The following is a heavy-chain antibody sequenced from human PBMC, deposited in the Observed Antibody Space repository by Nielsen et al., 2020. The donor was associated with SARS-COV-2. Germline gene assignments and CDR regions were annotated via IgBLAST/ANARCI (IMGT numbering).Heavy chain of an antibody. CDR2: IIPIFERT. D-gene: IGHD2-15*01. CDR3: AREVAVLAGGFDP. CDR1: GGNFRTYT. V-gene: IGHV1-69*13. Sequence: SVKVSCKASGGNFRTYTFNWVRQAPGQGLEWMGGIIPIFERTNYAQKFQGRVTITADESTSTAYMELSSLRSEDTAVYYCAREVAVLAGGFDPWGQGTLVTVSS. J-gene: IGHJ5*02.